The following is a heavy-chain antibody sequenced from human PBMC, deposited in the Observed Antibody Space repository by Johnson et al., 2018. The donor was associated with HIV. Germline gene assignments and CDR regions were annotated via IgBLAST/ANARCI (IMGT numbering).Heavy chain of an antibody. D-gene: IGHD6-19*01. CDR2: IRNRVRSYST. V-gene: IGHV3-72*01. CDR1: GFTFSDHQ. Sequence: EVQLVESGGGLVQPGGSLRLSCVASGFTFSDHQMDWVRQAPGKGLEWVGRIRNRVRSYSTDYAASVKGRFTISRDDSKNTLYLQMNSLRTEDTAAYYCARAGSTSGWFDAFDIWGQGTMVTVSS. J-gene: IGHJ3*02. CDR3: ARAGSTSGWFDAFDI.